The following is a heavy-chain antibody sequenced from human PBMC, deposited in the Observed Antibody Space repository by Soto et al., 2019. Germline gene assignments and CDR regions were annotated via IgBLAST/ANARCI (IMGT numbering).Heavy chain of an antibody. Sequence: GESLKISCKGSGYSFTSYWIGWVRQMPGKGLEWMGIIYPGDSDTRYSPSFQGQVTISADKSISTAYLQWSSLKASDTAMYYCARVWGYCSSTSCRIPDYYYYMDVWGKGTTVTVSS. J-gene: IGHJ6*03. CDR3: ARVWGYCSSTSCRIPDYYYYMDV. D-gene: IGHD2-2*01. CDR2: IYPGDSDT. V-gene: IGHV5-51*01. CDR1: GYSFTSYW.